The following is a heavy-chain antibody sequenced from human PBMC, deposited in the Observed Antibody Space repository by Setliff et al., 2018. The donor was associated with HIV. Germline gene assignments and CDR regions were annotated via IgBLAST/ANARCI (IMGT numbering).Heavy chain of an antibody. CDR3: ARRDRSGFYYWYFDL. CDR2: SDYNGRT. Sequence: KSSETLSLTCTVSGGSISTGGYYWSWIRQQPGKGLEWIGYSDYNGRTYYNPSLKSRVTISVDTSKNQFSLKLSSVTAADTAVYYCARRDRSGFYYWYFDLWGRSTLVTVSS. CDR1: GGSISTGGYY. J-gene: IGHJ2*01. D-gene: IGHD3-22*01. V-gene: IGHV4-31*03.